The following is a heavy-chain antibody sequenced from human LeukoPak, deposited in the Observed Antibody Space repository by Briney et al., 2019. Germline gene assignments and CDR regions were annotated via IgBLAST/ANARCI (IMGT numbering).Heavy chain of an antibody. D-gene: IGHD6-19*01. J-gene: IGHJ4*02. V-gene: IGHV4-39*01. Sequence: SPSLSPTWTVAGGSISSDSYYCAWIRQPPGKGLEWIASIYYSGSTYYNPSLKSRVTISVDTSRNQFSLKLSSVTAADTAVYYCASLAVAGLSEGYWGQGTLVIVSS. CDR2: IYYSGST. CDR1: GGSISSDSYY. CDR3: ASLAVAGLSEGY.